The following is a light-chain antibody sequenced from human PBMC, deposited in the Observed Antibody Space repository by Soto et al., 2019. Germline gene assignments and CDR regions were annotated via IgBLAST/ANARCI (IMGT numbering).Light chain of an antibody. J-gene: IGKJ2*01. CDR2: GAS. Sequence: EIVLTQSPATLSLSPGERATLSCRASQSVSSYLAWYQQKPGQAPRLLIYGASSRATGIPDRFSGSGSGTDFTLTISRLEPEDFAVYYCQQYAGAFGQGTKLEIK. CDR3: QQYAGA. CDR1: QSVSSY. V-gene: IGKV3-20*01.